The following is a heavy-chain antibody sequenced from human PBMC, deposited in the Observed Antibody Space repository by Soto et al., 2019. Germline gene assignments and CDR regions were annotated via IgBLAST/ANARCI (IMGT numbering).Heavy chain of an antibody. J-gene: IGHJ4*02. V-gene: IGHV1-3*01. CDR2: INAGNGNT. CDR1: GYTFANYP. CDR3: AIVRPPGYSYGPNDY. Sequence: GASVKVSWKASGYTFANYPMHWVRQAPGQRLEWMGWINAGNGNTKYSQNFQGRVTITRDTSASTAYMELSSLRSEDTAVYYCAIVRPPGYSYGPNDYWGQATLVTVSS. D-gene: IGHD1-26*01.